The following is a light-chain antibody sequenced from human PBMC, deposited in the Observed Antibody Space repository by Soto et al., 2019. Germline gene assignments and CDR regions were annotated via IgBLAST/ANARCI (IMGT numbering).Light chain of an antibody. CDR3: SSFRANNAGDV. CDR1: SSDVGGYNY. CDR2: DVS. J-gene: IGLJ1*01. Sequence: QSALTQPPSASGSPGQSVTISCTGTSSDVGGYNYVSWYQQHPGKAPKLIIYDVSKRPSGVPDRFSGSKSGNTASLTVSGLQAEDEADYYCSSFRANNAGDVCGTGTKVTVL. V-gene: IGLV2-8*01.